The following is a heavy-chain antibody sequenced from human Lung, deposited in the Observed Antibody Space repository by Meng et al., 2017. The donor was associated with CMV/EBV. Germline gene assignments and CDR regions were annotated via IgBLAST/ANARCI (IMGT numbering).Heavy chain of an antibody. D-gene: IGHD3-10*01. J-gene: IGHJ1*01. CDR3: ARGSGSAEH. CDR1: GFTFGDYA. V-gene: IGHV3-49*04. Sequence: PCTAPGFTFGDYAMTRVRQAPGKRLEWIGFIRNRTRGGTTEYAASVKGRFSILRDDSKSIAYLQMDSVKIEDTGVYFCARGSGSAEHWGRGTMVTGAS. CDR2: IRNRTRGGTT.